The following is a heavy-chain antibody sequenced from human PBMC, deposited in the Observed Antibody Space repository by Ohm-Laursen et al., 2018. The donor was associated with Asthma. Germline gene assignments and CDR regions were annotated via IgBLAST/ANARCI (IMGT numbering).Heavy chain of an antibody. CDR1: GFTFSSYA. V-gene: IGHV3-23*01. Sequence: SLRLSCAASGFTFSSYAMSWVRQAPGKGLEWVSAISGSGGSTYYADSVKGRFTISRDNSKNTLYLQMNSLRAEDTAVYYCAHIPYYYDSSGYYYSWYFDLWGRGTLVTVSS. CDR3: AHIPYYYDSSGYYYSWYFDL. J-gene: IGHJ2*01. D-gene: IGHD3-22*01. CDR2: ISGSGGST.